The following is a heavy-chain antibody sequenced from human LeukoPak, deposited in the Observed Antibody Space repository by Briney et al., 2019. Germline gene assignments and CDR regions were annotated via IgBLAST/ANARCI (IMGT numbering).Heavy chain of an antibody. CDR1: GFTFSNYR. Sequence: GGSLRLSCAASGFTFSNYRMNWVRQAPGKGLEWVSSISSSIYIYYADSLKGRFTISRDNAKNSLYLQMNSLRAEDTAVYYCAKRGPGSPQSGKYYFDYWGQGTLVTVSS. CDR2: ISSSIYI. D-gene: IGHD3-10*01. CDR3: AKRGPGSPQSGKYYFDY. V-gene: IGHV3-21*04. J-gene: IGHJ4*02.